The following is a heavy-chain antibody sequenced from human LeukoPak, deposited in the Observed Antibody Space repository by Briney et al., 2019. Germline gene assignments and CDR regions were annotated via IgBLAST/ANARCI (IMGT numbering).Heavy chain of an antibody. CDR1: GYTFTSYY. D-gene: IGHD6-13*01. CDR2: INPSGGRT. J-gene: IGHJ4*02. Sequence: ASVKVSCKASGYTFTSYYMHWVRQAPGQGLEWMGIINPSGGRTSYAQKFQGRVTMTRDTSTSTVYMELSSLRSEDTAVYYCARGTPLRGYSSSEYYFDYWGQGTLVTVSS. CDR3: ARGTPLRGYSSSEYYFDY. V-gene: IGHV1-46*01.